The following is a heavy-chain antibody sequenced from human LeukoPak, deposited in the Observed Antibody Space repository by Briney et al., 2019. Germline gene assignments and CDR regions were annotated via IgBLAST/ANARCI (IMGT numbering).Heavy chain of an antibody. J-gene: IGHJ4*02. CDR3: ANAASYSVDY. Sequence: SETLSLTCTVSGGSVSSSFYSWGWIRQPPGKGLEWIGSMYFSGSTHSNPSLKSRVTISVDTSQNTFSLKLTSVTAAATAVYYCANAASYSVDYWGQGTLVTVSS. V-gene: IGHV4-39*01. D-gene: IGHD1-26*01. CDR1: GGSVSSSFYS. CDR2: MYFSGST.